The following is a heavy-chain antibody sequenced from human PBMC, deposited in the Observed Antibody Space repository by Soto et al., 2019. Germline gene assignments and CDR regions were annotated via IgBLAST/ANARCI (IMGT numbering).Heavy chain of an antibody. CDR2: IIPMFGTP. V-gene: IGHV1-69*01. CDR3: ARDRDFVNYCDSAY. CDR1: GGTFDTSA. J-gene: IGHJ4*02. Sequence: QVQLVQSGAAVRQPGSSVRVSCKAAGGTFDTSAVSWVLQAPGHGLEWMGGIIPMFGTPYYAQRFQGRVTITADESTGTAYMELRSLRSEDTAVYCCARDRDFVNYCDSAYWGQGTMVTVSS. D-gene: IGHD3-22*01.